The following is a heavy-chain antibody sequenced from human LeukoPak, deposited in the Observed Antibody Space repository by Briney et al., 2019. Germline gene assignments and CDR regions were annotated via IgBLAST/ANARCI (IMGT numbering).Heavy chain of an antibody. J-gene: IGHJ5*02. CDR2: INPNSGGT. D-gene: IGHD1-26*01. CDR1: GYTFTGYY. Sequence: ASVKVSCKASGYTFTGYYMHWVRQAPGQGLEWMGWINPNSGGTNYAQKFQGWVTMTRDTSISTAYMELSRLRSDDTAVYYCAREGVVGATTRGWFDPWGQGTLVTVSS. CDR3: AREGVVGATTRGWFDP. V-gene: IGHV1-2*04.